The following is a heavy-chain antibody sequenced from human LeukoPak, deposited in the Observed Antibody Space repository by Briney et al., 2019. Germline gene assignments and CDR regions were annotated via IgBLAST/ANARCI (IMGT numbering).Heavy chain of an antibody. D-gene: IGHD7-27*01. V-gene: IGHV1-2*02. CDR1: GYTFIDYY. J-gene: IGHJ4*02. CDR2: IDPKRGGT. Sequence: ASVKVSCKASGYTFIDYYIHWMRQAPVQGFEWMGWIDPKRGGTKYGQTFQGRVTMTRDTSISTVYMELTLLTSDDTAVYYCARGPATGDFDYWGQGALVTVSS. CDR3: ARGPATGDFDY.